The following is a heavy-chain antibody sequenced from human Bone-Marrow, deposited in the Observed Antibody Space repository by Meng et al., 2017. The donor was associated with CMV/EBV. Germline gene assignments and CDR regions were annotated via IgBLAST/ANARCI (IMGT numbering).Heavy chain of an antibody. J-gene: IGHJ4*02. Sequence: SETLSLTCTVSRASISSFYWSWIRQPPGKGLQWIGYVSDSGSAKYNPSLESRGTISRDRSRNQFYLNLNSVTAADTAMYFCARGTGTTQHYFEYWGQGMLVTVSS. D-gene: IGHD1-1*01. CDR3: ARGTGTTQHYFEY. CDR1: RASISSFY. V-gene: IGHV4-59*01. CDR2: VSDSGSA.